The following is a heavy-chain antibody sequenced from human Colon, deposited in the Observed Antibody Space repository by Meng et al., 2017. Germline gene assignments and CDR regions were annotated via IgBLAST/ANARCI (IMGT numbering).Heavy chain of an antibody. Sequence: ASVKVSCKASGYTFTSYGISWVRQAPGQGLEWMGWISAYNGNTNYAQKLQGRVTMTTDTSTSTAYMELRSLRSDDTAVYYCARTYYYDSSGYPVRYYYGMDVWGQGNTVNGAS. J-gene: IGHJ6*02. CDR2: ISAYNGNT. V-gene: IGHV1-18*01. D-gene: IGHD3-22*01. CDR1: GYTFTSYG. CDR3: ARTYYYDSSGYPVRYYYGMDV.